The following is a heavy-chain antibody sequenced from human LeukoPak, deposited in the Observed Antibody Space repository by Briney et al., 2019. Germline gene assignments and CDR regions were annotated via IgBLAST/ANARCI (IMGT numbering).Heavy chain of an antibody. D-gene: IGHD6-6*01. CDR2: INPNSGGT. Sequence: ASVKVSCKASGYTFTGYYMHWVRQAPGQGLEWMGWINPNSGGTNYAQKFQGRVTMTRDTFISTAYMELSRLRSDDTAVYYCARGATVGSSSSGDFDYWGQGTLVTVSS. J-gene: IGHJ4*02. V-gene: IGHV1-2*02. CDR1: GYTFTGYY. CDR3: ARGATVGSSSSGDFDY.